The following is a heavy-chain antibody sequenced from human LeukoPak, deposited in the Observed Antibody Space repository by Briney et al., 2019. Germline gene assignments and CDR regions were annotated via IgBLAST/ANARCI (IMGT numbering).Heavy chain of an antibody. Sequence: ASVTVSFSVSGYTLTELSMHWVRQAPGKGLELMGGFDPENGETIYPQKFQGRVSMTEDTSTHTAYSELSSLRSEDAAVYYCATPYSSRGYSGYGQFDYWGQGTLVTVSS. V-gene: IGHV1-24*01. CDR1: GYTLTELS. CDR3: ATPYSSRGYSGYGQFDY. CDR2: FDPENGET. D-gene: IGHD5-12*01. J-gene: IGHJ4*02.